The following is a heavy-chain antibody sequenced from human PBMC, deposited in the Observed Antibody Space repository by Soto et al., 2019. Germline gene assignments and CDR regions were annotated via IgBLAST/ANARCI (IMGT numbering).Heavy chain of an antibody. CDR3: AKSGTYCYYYYMDV. J-gene: IGHJ6*03. CDR1: GFTFSSYA. D-gene: IGHD3-10*01. Sequence: GGSLRLSCAASGFTFSSYAMSWVRQAPGKGLEWVSAISGSGGSTYYADSVKGRFTISRDNSKNTLYLQMNSLRAEDTAVYYCAKSGTYCYYYYMDVWGKGTTVTAP. CDR2: ISGSGGST. V-gene: IGHV3-23*01.